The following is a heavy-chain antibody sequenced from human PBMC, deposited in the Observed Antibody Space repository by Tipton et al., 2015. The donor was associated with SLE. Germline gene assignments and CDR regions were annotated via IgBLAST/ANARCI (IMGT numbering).Heavy chain of an antibody. Sequence: TLSLTCTVSGGSISSYYWSWIRQPPGKGLEWIGYIYYSGSTNYNPSLKSRVTISVDTSKNQFSLKLSSVTAADTAVYYCARGLYSGYALSGYWGQGTLVTVSS. CDR2: IYYSGST. D-gene: IGHD5-12*01. J-gene: IGHJ4*02. CDR1: GGSISSYY. V-gene: IGHV4-59*01. CDR3: ARGLYSGYALSGY.